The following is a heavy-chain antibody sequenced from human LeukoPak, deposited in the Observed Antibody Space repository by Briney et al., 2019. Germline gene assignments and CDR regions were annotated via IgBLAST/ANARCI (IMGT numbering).Heavy chain of an antibody. CDR1: GGSISSSNW. CDR3: AREGYYDFWSGYAHDAFDI. J-gene: IGHJ3*02. CDR2: IYHSGST. Sequence: SGTLSLTCAVSGGSISSSNWWSWVRQPPGKGLEWIGEIYHSGSTNYNPSLKSRVTISVDKSKNQFSLKLSSVTAADTAVYYCAREGYYDFWSGYAHDAFDIWGRGTTVTVSS. V-gene: IGHV4-4*02. D-gene: IGHD3-3*01.